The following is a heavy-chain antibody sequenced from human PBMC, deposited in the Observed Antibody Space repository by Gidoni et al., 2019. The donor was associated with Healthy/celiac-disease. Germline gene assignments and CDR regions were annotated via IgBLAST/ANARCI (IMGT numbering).Heavy chain of an antibody. J-gene: IGHJ6*02. CDR2: NT. Sequence: NTNYNPSLKSRVTISVDTSKNQFSLKLSSVTAADTAVYYCARGWYGGGMDVWGQGTTVTVSS. CDR3: ARGWYGGGMDV. V-gene: IGHV4-34*01. D-gene: IGHD3-16*01.